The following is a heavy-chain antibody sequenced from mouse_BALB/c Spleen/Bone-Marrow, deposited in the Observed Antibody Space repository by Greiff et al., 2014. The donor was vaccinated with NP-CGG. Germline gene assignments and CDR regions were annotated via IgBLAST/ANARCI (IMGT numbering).Heavy chain of an antibody. CDR1: GFNIEDSY. Sequence: EVHLVESGAEIVKPGASVKSSCTTSGFNIEDSYIYWMKQRPEQGLEWIGRIDPANGNTKYDPKSQGKATITVDTSSATAYLQLSSLTSEDTAVYYCARNYGSSLDYWGQGTTLTVSS. CDR3: ARNYGSSLDY. CDR2: IDPANGNT. D-gene: IGHD1-1*01. J-gene: IGHJ2*01. V-gene: IGHV14-3*02.